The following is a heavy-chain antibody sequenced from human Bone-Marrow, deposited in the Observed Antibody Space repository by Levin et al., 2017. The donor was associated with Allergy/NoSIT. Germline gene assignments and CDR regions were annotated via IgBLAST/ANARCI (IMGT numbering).Heavy chain of an antibody. J-gene: IGHJ6*03. CDR1: GFTFSNHG. CDR3: TKDGPDGGYNLFIDQMDV. CDR2: IAFDASTE. V-gene: IGHV3-30*18. D-gene: IGHD5-24*01. Sequence: GGSLRLSCAASGFTFSNHGMHWVRQAPGKGLQWVAVIAFDASTEFYADSVKGRFTISRDNSTNTLYLRMNSLKTEATAVYYWTKDGPDGGYNLFIDQMDVWGKGTTVTVSS.